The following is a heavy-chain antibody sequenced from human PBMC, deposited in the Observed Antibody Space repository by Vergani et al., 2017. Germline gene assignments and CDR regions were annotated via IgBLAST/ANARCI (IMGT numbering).Heavy chain of an antibody. CDR1: GYTLTELS. V-gene: IGHV1-24*01. Sequence: QVQLVQSGAEVKKPGASVKVSCKVSGYTLTELSMHWVRQAPGKGLEWMGGFDPEDGETIYAQKFQGRVTMTEDTSTDTAYMELSSLRSEDTAVYYCATKRSSGGSCYFRRRGGDYRYFDYWGQGTLVTVSS. CDR3: ATKRSSGGSCYFRRRGGDYRYFDY. J-gene: IGHJ4*02. D-gene: IGHD2-15*01. CDR2: FDPEDGET.